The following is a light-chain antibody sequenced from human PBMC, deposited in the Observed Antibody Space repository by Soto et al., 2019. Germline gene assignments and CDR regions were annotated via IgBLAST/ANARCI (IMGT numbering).Light chain of an antibody. CDR1: SSDIGASNS. Sequence: QSVLTQPPSASGSPGQSVTISCAGSSSDIGASNSVSWYQQHPGKAPKLLISEVTKRPSGVPDRFSGSKSGNTASLTVSGLQADDEADYYCGSKAGSNKHVEFGGGTKLTVL. V-gene: IGLV2-8*01. CDR3: GSKAGSNKHVE. CDR2: EVT. J-gene: IGLJ2*01.